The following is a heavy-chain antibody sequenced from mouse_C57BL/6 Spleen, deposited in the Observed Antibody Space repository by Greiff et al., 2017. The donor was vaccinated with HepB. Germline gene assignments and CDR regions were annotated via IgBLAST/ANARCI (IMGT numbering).Heavy chain of an antibody. CDR2: ISSGSSTI. J-gene: IGHJ2*01. CDR3: ARPIVTRRGYYFDY. CDR1: GFTFSDYG. D-gene: IGHD2-5*01. V-gene: IGHV5-17*01. Sequence: DVKLVESGGGLVKPGGSLKLSCAASGFTFSDYGMHWVRQAPEKGLEWVAYISSGSSTIYYADTVKGRFTISRDNAKNTLFLQMTSLRSEDTAMYYCARPIVTRRGYYFDYWGQGTTLTVSS.